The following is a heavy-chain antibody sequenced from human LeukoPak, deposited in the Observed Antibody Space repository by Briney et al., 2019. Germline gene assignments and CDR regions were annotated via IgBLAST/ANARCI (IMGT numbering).Heavy chain of an antibody. Sequence: PGGSLRLSCAAPGFTFSTFAMIWVRQPPGKGLEWVSSIFPSGGEIHYADSVRGRFTISRDNSKSTLSLQMNSLRDEDTAIYYCATYRQVLLPFESWGQGTLVTVSS. V-gene: IGHV3-23*01. CDR3: ATYRQVLLPFES. CDR1: GFTFSTFA. J-gene: IGHJ4*02. CDR2: IFPSGGEI. D-gene: IGHD2-8*02.